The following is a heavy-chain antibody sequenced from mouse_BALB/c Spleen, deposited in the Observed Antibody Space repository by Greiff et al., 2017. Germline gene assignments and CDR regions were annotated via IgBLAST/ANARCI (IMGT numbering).Heavy chain of an antibody. V-gene: IGHV6-6*02. CDR2: IRLKSNNYAT. CDR3: TSPSYDGYYDYFDY. Sequence: EVQLVESGGGLVQPGGSMKLSCVASGFTFSNYWMNWVRQSPEKGLEWVAEIRLKSNNYATHYAESVKGRFTISRDDSKSSVYLQMNNLRAEDTGIYYCTSPSYDGYYDYFDYWGQGTTLTVSS. J-gene: IGHJ2*01. D-gene: IGHD2-3*01. CDR1: GFTFSNYW.